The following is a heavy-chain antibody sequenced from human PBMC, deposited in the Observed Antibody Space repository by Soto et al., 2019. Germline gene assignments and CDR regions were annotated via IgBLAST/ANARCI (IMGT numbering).Heavy chain of an antibody. D-gene: IGHD5-18*01. CDR2: ISSSGSTI. CDR1: GFTFSSYE. J-gene: IGHJ4*02. CDR3: ARSGYSYGADY. Sequence: VGSLRLSCAASGFTFSSYEMNWVRQAPGKGLEWVSYISSSGSTIYYADSVKGRFTISRDNAKNSLYLQMNSLRAEDTAVYYCARSGYSYGADYWGQGTLVTVSS. V-gene: IGHV3-48*03.